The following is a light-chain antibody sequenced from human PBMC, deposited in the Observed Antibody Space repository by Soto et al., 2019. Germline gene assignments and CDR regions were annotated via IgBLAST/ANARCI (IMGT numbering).Light chain of an antibody. CDR2: DAS. CDR1: QSVSDTH. CDR3: QLYGIHPFT. J-gene: IGKJ5*01. Sequence: EIVLTQSPGALSLSPGESATLSCRASQSVSDTHIAWYQQRPGQAPRLLIYDASRRDIGVPDRFSGSGAGTDFTLIISSLEPEDIAIYYCQLYGIHPFTFGQGTRVEIK. V-gene: IGKV3-20*01.